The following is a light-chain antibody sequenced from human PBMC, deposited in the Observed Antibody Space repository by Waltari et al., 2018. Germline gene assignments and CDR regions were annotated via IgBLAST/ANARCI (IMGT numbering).Light chain of an antibody. CDR1: SSNIGSNT. CDR2: SHN. J-gene: IGLJ2*01. CDR3: AAWDDSLNGYVV. V-gene: IGLV1-44*01. Sequence: QSVLTQPPSASGTPGQRVTISCSGSSSNIGSNTVNWYQQLPGPAPKLLIYSHNQRPSGVPDRFSGSKSGTSASMAISGLQSEDEADYYCAAWDDSLNGYVVFGGGTQLTVL.